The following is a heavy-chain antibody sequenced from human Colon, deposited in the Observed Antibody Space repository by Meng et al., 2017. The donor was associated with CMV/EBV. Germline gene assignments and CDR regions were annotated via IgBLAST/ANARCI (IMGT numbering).Heavy chain of an antibody. CDR3: ARGNLYWFDP. J-gene: IGHJ5*01. V-gene: IGHV4-38-2*02. D-gene: IGHD2/OR15-2a*01. CDR1: NYSINSGDY. CDR2: IYQSGSA. Sequence: SETLSLTCIVSNYSINSGDYWVWIRQPPGKGLQWIGRIYQSGSAYYHPSLKSRVTISIDKSRNQFSLRVRSVTAADTALYYCARGNLYWFDPWGQGTLVTVSS.